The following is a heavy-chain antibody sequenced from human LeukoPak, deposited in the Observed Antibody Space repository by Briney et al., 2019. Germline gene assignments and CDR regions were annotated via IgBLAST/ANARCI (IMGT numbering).Heavy chain of an antibody. V-gene: IGHV1-2*02. CDR1: GYTFTGYY. CDR3: ARGSRQQLVFLYFDY. Sequence: ASVKVSRKASGYTFTGYYMHWVRQAPGQGLEWMGWINPNSGGTNYAQKFQGRVTMTRDTSINTAYMELSRLRSDDTAVYYCARGSRQQLVFLYFDYWGQGTLVTVSS. D-gene: IGHD6-13*01. J-gene: IGHJ4*02. CDR2: INPNSGGT.